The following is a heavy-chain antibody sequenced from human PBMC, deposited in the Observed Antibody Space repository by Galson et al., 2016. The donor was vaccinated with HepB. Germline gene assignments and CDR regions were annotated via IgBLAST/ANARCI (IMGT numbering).Heavy chain of an antibody. D-gene: IGHD6-19*01. Sequence: SLRLSCAASGFNVGNYALSWVRQAPGKGLEWVATLSDTGTRREYADAVKGRFTISRDRSKNTLDVQMNSLRAEDTGVYYCAKLGEGIGWYVHHWGQGTLVTVSS. CDR3: AKLGEGIGWYVHH. CDR1: GFNVGNYA. J-gene: IGHJ1*01. V-gene: IGHV3-23*01. CDR2: LSDTGTRR.